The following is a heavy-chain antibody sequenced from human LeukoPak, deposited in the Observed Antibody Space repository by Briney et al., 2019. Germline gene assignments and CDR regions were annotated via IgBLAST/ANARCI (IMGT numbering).Heavy chain of an antibody. V-gene: IGHV1-8*01. CDR2: MNPNSGNT. J-gene: IGHJ5*02. CDR1: GYTFTSYD. D-gene: IGHD3-16*02. Sequence: SVKVSCKASGYTFTSYDINWVRQATGQGLEWMGWMNPNSGNTGSAQRFRGRITMTRDTSISTAYMELSSLRSEDTAVYYCARGPLVRLPSSFDPWGQGTLVTVSS. CDR3: ARGPLVRLPSSFDP.